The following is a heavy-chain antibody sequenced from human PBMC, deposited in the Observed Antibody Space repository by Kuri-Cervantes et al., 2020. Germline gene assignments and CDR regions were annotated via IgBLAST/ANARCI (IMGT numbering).Heavy chain of an antibody. V-gene: IGHV3-23*01. CDR2: IGGSGDST. Sequence: GESLKISCAASGLTFSIYTMSWVRQAPGKGLHWVSAIGGSGDSTYYADSVKGRFIISRDNSKNTLYLQMNSLRAEDTAVYYCTRRILKYQLLSPHMDGMDVWGQGTTVTVSS. CDR1: GLTFSIYT. D-gene: IGHD2-2*01. J-gene: IGHJ6*02. CDR3: TRRILKYQLLSPHMDGMDV.